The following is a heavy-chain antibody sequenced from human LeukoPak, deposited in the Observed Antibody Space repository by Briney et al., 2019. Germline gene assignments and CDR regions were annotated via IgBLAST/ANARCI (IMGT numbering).Heavy chain of an antibody. J-gene: IGHJ6*03. V-gene: IGHV1-8*03. CDR3: ARGVYYYMDV. Sequence: ASVKVSCKASGYTFTSYDINWVRQATGQGLGWMGWMNPNSGNTGYARKFQGRVTITRNTSISTAYMELSSLRSEDTAVYYCARGVYYYMDVWGKGTTVTVSS. CDR1: GYTFTSYD. CDR2: MNPNSGNT.